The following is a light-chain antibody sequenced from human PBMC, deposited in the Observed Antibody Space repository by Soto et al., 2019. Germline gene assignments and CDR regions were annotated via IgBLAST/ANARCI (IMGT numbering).Light chain of an antibody. Sequence: DIQMTQSPSSLSASVGDRVTITCQASQDISSSLNWYQEKPGKAPKLLIYDASNLETGVPSRFSGSGSGTHFSFTINSLQPEDFATYYCQQYHNLPYTFGQGTKLEIK. CDR1: QDISSS. J-gene: IGKJ2*01. CDR2: DAS. CDR3: QQYHNLPYT. V-gene: IGKV1-33*01.